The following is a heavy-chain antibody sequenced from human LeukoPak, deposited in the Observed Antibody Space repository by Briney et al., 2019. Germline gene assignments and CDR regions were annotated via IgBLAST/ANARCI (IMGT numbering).Heavy chain of an antibody. CDR2: ITPMFGTS. D-gene: IGHD1-7*01. CDR1: GGTFSNYV. Sequence: ASVKVSCKASGGTFSNYVISWVRQAPGQGLEWMGGITPMFGTSKYAQKFQARVTISADESTSTAYMELSSLRSEDTAVYYCASGRSVELFDYWGQGTLVTVSS. V-gene: IGHV1-69*13. J-gene: IGHJ4*02. CDR3: ASGRSVELFDY.